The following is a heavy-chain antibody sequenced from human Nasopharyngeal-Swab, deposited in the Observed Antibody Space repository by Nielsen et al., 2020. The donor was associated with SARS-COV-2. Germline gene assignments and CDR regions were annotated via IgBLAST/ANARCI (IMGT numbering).Heavy chain of an antibody. CDR1: GGSISSSSYY. D-gene: IGHD3-10*01. Sequence: GSLRLSCTVSGGSISSSSYYWGWIRQPPGKGLEWIGSIYYSGSTYYNPSLKSRVTISVDTSKNQFSLKLSSVTAADTAVYYCARASKPRRITMVRGVLNWFDPWGQGTLVTVSS. J-gene: IGHJ5*02. CDR3: ARASKPRRITMVRGVLNWFDP. CDR2: IYYSGST. V-gene: IGHV4-39*07.